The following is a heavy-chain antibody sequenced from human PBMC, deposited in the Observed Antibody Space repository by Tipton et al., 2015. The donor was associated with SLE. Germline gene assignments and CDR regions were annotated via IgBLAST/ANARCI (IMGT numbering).Heavy chain of an antibody. J-gene: IGHJ4*02. Sequence: QLVQSGAEVKKPGASVKVSCKASGYTFTSYGISWVRQAPGQGLEWMGWISAYNGNTNYAQKLQGRVTMTTDTSTSTAYMELRSLRSDDTAMYYCARSGGGQGETYDSTGYYYFDYWGQGTLVTVSS. D-gene: IGHD3-22*01. CDR3: ARSGGGQGETYDSTGYYYFDY. V-gene: IGHV1-18*01. CDR1: GYTFTSYG. CDR2: ISAYNGNT.